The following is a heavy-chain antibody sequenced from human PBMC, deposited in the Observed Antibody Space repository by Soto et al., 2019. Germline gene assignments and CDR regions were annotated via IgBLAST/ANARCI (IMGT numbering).Heavy chain of an antibody. V-gene: IGHV4-59*01. J-gene: IGHJ4*02. Sequence: PSETLSLTCTVSGGSISSYYWSWIRQPPGKGLEWIGYIYYSGSTSYNPSLTSRVTLSADMSKNQFSLKLRSVTAADTAVYYCARDAGGPGDYWGQGVLVTVSS. D-gene: IGHD2-15*01. CDR1: GGSISSYY. CDR3: ARDAGGPGDY. CDR2: IYYSGST.